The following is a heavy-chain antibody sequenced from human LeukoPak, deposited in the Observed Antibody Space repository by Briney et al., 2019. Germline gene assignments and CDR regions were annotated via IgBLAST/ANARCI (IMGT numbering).Heavy chain of an antibody. V-gene: IGHV3-48*03. CDR1: GFTFSNYE. D-gene: IGHD2-15*01. Sequence: GGSLRLSCAASGFTFSNYEMNWVRQAPGKGLEWISYISSSGRTIYYADSVKGRFTISRDNAKNSLYLQMNSLRAEDTAVYYCARPGSQRSCSGGSCYFDYWGQGTLVTASS. CDR3: ARPGSQRSCSGGSCYFDY. J-gene: IGHJ4*02. CDR2: ISSSGRTI.